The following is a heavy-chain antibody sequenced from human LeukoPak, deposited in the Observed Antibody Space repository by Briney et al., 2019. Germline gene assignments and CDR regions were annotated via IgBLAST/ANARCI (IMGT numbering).Heavy chain of an antibody. V-gene: IGHV4-59*08. J-gene: IGHJ6*02. D-gene: IGHD6-13*01. CDR1: GGSISSYY. CDR3: ATMSGYSSSWYGPHYYYYGMDV. CDR2: IYYSGST. Sequence: TSETLSLTCTVSGGSISSYYWSWIRQPPGKGLEWIGYIYYSGSTNYNPSLKSRVTISVDTSKNQFSLKLSSVTAADTAVYYCATMSGYSSSWYGPHYYYYGMDVWGQGTTVTVSS.